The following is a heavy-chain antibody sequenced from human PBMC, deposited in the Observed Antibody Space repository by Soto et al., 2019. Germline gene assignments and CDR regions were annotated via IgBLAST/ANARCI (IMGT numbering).Heavy chain of an antibody. Sequence: RDSVKVYFKASGYPFTSYAMHWVRQAPGQRLEWMGWINAGNGNTKYSQKFQGRVTITRDTSASTAYMELSSLRSEDTAVYYCARAPIVGALYALDYWGQGTMVTVSS. J-gene: IGHJ4*02. CDR1: GYPFTSYA. CDR3: ARAPIVGALYALDY. CDR2: INAGNGNT. V-gene: IGHV1-3*01. D-gene: IGHD1-26*01.